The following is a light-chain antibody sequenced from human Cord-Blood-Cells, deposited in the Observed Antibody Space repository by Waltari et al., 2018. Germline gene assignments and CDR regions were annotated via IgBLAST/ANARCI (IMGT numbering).Light chain of an antibody. V-gene: IGLV2-14*01. J-gene: IGLJ2*01. CDR2: DVS. Sequence: SALTQPASVPGFPGQSITISCPGTSSEVGGYTYVSWYQQHPGKAPKLMIYDVSNRPSGVSNRFSGSKSGNTASLTISGLQAEDEADYYCSSYTSSSTLVFGGGTKLTVL. CDR3: SSYTSSSTLV. CDR1: SSEVGGYTY.